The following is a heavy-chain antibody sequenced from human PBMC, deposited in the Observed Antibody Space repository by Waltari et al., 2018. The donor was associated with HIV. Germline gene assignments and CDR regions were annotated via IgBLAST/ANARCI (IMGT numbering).Heavy chain of an antibody. Sequence: EVQLLECGGGLVQPGGSLRLSCAASGFIFTNYVMPCVRQAPGKGLELVSSISDSGGYTYYADSVKGRFTISRDSSKNTVYLQMKSLRAENTAIYYCAKNENYCSSTNCYAADFWGQGTLVTVSS. V-gene: IGHV3-23*01. CDR3: AKNENYCSSTNCYAADF. CDR1: GFIFTNYV. CDR2: ISDSGGYT. D-gene: IGHD2-2*01. J-gene: IGHJ4*02.